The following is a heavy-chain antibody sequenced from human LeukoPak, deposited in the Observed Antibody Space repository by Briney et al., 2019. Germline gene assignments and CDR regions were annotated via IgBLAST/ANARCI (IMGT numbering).Heavy chain of an antibody. D-gene: IGHD6-13*01. Sequence: SETLSLTCAVYGGSFSGYYWSWIRQPPGKGLEWIGEINHSGSTNYNPSLKSRVTISVDTSKNQFSLKLSSVTAADTAVYYCAREGYSSSWGYYYYYYYMDVWGKGTTVTISS. J-gene: IGHJ6*03. CDR3: AREGYSSSWGYYYYYYYMDV. CDR2: INHSGST. V-gene: IGHV4-34*01. CDR1: GGSFSGYY.